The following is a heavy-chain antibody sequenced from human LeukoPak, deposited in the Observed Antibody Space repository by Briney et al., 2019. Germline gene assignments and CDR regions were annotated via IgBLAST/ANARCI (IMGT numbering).Heavy chain of an antibody. CDR3: ARAYQPLGGLSLPDY. CDR2: INTNTGNP. D-gene: IGHD3-16*02. V-gene: IGHV7-4-1*02. Sequence: ASVKVSCKTSGYTFTIYAMNWVRQAPGQGLEWMGWINTNTGNPTYAQGFTGRFVFSLDTSVSTAYLQISSLKAEDTAVYYCARAYQPLGGLSLPDYWGQGTLVTVSS. J-gene: IGHJ4*02. CDR1: GYTFTIYA.